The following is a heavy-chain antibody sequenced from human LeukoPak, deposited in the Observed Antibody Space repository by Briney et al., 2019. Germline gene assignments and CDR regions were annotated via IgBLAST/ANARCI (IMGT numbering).Heavy chain of an antibody. Sequence: GGSLRLSCAASGFTFRNYAVNWVRQAPGKGLEWVSGISGSGGSSYYADSVKGRFSISRDNPKNTLHLQMNSLRAEDSAVYYCAKGTGIVMYYYYGMDLWGQGTTVITSS. CDR3: AKGTGIVMYYYYGMDL. D-gene: IGHD3-16*02. CDR2: ISGSGGSS. CDR1: GFTFRNYA. V-gene: IGHV3-23*01. J-gene: IGHJ6*02.